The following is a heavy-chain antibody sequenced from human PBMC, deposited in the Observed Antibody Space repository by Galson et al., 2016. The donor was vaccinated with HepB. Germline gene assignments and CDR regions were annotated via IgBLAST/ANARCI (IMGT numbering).Heavy chain of an antibody. J-gene: IGHJ1*01. Sequence: ETLSLTCTVSGDYITSYYWSWFRQPAGKGLEWIGRIYTSGGTSYNPSLKSRVFISIDTSTNQFSLRLTSVTAAGTVVYFCARSILFDGSGSYSSAYWGQGTLVTVSS. V-gene: IGHV4-4*07. CDR1: GDYITSYY. CDR2: IYTSGGT. CDR3: ARSILFDGSGSYSSAY. D-gene: IGHD3-10*01.